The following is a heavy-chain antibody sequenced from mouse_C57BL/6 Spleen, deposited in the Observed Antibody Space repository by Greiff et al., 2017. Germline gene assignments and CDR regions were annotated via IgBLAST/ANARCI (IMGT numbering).Heavy chain of an antibody. CDR2: IWTGGGT. Sequence: QVQLKESGPGLVAPSQSLSITCTVSGFSLTSYAISWVRQPPGKGLEWLGVIWTGGGTNYNSALKSRLSISKDNSKSQVFLKMNSLQTDDTARYYCARNPSYYYGSSYLSYFDYWGQGTTLTVSS. CDR3: ARNPSYYYGSSYLSYFDY. V-gene: IGHV2-9-1*01. D-gene: IGHD1-1*01. CDR1: GFSLTSYA. J-gene: IGHJ2*01.